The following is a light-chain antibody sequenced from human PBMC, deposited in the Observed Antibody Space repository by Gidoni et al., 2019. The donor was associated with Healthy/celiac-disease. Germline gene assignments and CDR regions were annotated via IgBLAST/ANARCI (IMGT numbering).Light chain of an antibody. CDR2: DAS. Sequence: DIQMTQYPSSLSASVGDRVTITCQASQDISNYLNWYQQKPGKAPKLLIYDASTFETGVPSRFSGSGSGTDLTFTISSLQPEDIATYYCQQYDNLPITFGQGTRLEIK. CDR1: QDISNY. V-gene: IGKV1-33*01. J-gene: IGKJ5*01. CDR3: QQYDNLPIT.